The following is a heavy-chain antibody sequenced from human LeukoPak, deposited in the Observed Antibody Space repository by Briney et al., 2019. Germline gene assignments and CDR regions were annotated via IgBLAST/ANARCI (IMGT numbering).Heavy chain of an antibody. CDR1: GFTFSSYA. CDR2: ISGSGGST. CDR3: ARDFKEADP. J-gene: IGHJ5*02. V-gene: IGHV3-23*01. Sequence: GGSLRLSRAASGFTFSSYAMSWVRQAPGKGLEWVSAISGSGGSTYYADSVKGRFTISRDNARKTLYLQMNSVRAEDTAVYYCARDFKEADPWGQGTLVTVSS.